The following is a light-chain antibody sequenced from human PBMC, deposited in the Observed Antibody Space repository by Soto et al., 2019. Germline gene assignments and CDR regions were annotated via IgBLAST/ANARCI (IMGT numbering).Light chain of an antibody. J-gene: IGKJ4*01. CDR1: ESVSNS. Sequence: LYLLPGERATLSCRASESVSNSLAWYQHKPGQAPRLLIYNASNRATGIPARFSGSGSGTDFTLTISSLEPEDFAVYFCQHRAGWPPALTFGGGTKVDIK. CDR2: NAS. CDR3: QHRAGWPPALT. V-gene: IGKV3-11*01.